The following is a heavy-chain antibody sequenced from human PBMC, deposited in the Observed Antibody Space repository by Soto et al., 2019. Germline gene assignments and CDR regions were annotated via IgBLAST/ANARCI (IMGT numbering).Heavy chain of an antibody. CDR2: INHSGST. J-gene: IGHJ4*02. V-gene: IGHV4-34*01. D-gene: IGHD4-17*01. CDR3: ASLTETVTTFDYFDY. Sequence: QVQLQQCGAGLLKPSETLSLTCAVSVGSYSGYYWSWLRQPPGKGLEWILEINHSGSTNYNPSRKSRVTISVDTSKNQFSLKLSSVTAADTAVYYCASLTETVTTFDYFDYWGQGTLVTFSS. CDR1: VGSYSGYY.